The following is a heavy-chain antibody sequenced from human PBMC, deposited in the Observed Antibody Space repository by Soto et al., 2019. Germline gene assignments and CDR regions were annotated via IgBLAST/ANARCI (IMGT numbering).Heavy chain of an antibody. CDR3: AKSGLPGSQWLVPYYYYYMDV. V-gene: IGHV3-30*18. J-gene: IGHJ6*03. Sequence: GGSLRLSCAASGFTFSSYGMHWVRQAPGKGLEWVAVISYDGSNKYYADSVKGRFTISRDNSKNTLYLQMNSLRAEDTAVYYCAKSGLPGSQWLVPYYYYYMDVWGKGTTVTVSS. CDR2: ISYDGSNK. CDR1: GFTFSSYG. D-gene: IGHD6-19*01.